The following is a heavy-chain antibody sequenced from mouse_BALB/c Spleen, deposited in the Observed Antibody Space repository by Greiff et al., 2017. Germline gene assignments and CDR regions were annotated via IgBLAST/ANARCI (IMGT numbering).Heavy chain of an antibody. CDR2: INSNGGST. CDR1: GFTFSSYG. J-gene: IGHJ4*01. V-gene: IGHV5-6-3*01. CDR3: ARDTLYGNYAMDY. D-gene: IGHD2-10*02. Sequence: EVMLVESGGGLVQPGGSLKLSCAASGFTFSSYGMSWVRQTPDKRLELVATINSNGGSTYYPDSVKGRFTISRDNAKNTLYLQMSSLKSEDTAMYYCARDTLYGNYAMDYWGQGTSVTVSS.